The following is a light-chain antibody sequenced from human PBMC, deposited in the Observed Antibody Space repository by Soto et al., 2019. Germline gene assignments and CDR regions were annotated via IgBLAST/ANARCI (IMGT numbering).Light chain of an antibody. CDR3: QKVKTYPRN. J-gene: IGKJ4*01. CDR2: EES. V-gene: IGKV1-9*01. CDR1: PTVPNT. Sequence: DIHFTHSPSFLSASVVDRVTLTFLPSPTVPNTMAWYQQKPGKPPKLLIYEESTLHSGVPSRFSGRKSGTQFTLTIDSLQPEDFATYYGQKVKTYPRNFGGGTKVDIK.